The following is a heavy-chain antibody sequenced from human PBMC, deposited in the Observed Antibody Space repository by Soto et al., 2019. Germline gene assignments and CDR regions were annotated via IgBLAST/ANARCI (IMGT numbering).Heavy chain of an antibody. CDR2: ISYDGSNK. V-gene: IGHV3-30-3*01. CDR1: GFTFSSYA. CDR3: ARKTPDRGVIIEDYYYYGMDV. J-gene: IGHJ6*02. Sequence: QVQLVESGGGVVQPGRSLRLSCAASGFTFSSYAMHWVRQAPGKGLEWVAVISYDGSNKYYADSVKGRFTISRDNSKNTLYLQMNSLRAEDTAVYYCARKTPDRGVIIEDYYYYGMDVWGQGTTVTVSS. D-gene: IGHD3-10*01.